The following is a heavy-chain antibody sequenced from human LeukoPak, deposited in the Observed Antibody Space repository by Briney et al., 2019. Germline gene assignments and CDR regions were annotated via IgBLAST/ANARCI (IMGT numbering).Heavy chain of an antibody. J-gene: IGHJ4*02. D-gene: IGHD3-16*02. CDR3: ARAYDYVWGSYRFDY. Sequence: GGSLRLSCVASGFTFSRYSMSWVRQAPGKGLEWVSSINSNGDYIYYADSVKGRFTISRDSARNSLYLQMNSLRAEDTAVYYCARAYDYVWGSYRFDYWGQGTLVTVSS. V-gene: IGHV3-21*01. CDR1: GFTFSRYS. CDR2: INSNGDYI.